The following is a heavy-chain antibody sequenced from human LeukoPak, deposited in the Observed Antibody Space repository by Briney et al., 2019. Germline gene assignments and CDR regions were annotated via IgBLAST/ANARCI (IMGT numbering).Heavy chain of an antibody. V-gene: IGHV1-2*02. CDR3: AGSSSSWSFDY. Sequence: ASVKVSCKASGYTFTGYYMHWVRQAPGQGLEWMGWINPNSGGTNYAQKFQGRVTMTRDTSISTAYMELSSLRSEDTAVYYCAGSSSSWSFDYWGQGTLVTVSS. CDR2: INPNSGGT. D-gene: IGHD6-13*01. CDR1: GYTFTGYY. J-gene: IGHJ4*02.